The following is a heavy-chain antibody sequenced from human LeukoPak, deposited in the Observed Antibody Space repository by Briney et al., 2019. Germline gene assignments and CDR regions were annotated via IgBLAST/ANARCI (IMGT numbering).Heavy chain of an antibody. CDR2: INPNSGGT. V-gene: IGHV1-2*02. J-gene: IGHJ4*02. Sequence: GASVKVSCKASGYTFTGCYMHWVRQAPGQGLEWMGWINPNSGGTNYAQKFQGRVTMTRDTSISTAYMELSRLRSDDTAVYYCARDLFGMVRGVTYDYWGQGTLVTVPS. CDR3: ARDLFGMVRGVTYDY. D-gene: IGHD3-10*01. CDR1: GYTFTGCY.